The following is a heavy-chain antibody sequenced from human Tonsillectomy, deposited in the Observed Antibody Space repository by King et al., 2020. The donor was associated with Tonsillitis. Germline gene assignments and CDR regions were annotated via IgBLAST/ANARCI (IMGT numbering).Heavy chain of an antibody. D-gene: IGHD1-1*01. Sequence: VQLVESGGGLVQPGGSLRLSCAASGFTFSIYSMNWVRQAPGKGLEWVSYISSSSSTIYYADSVKGRFTISRDNDKNSLFLQMNSLRAEDAAVYYCTRGDWNAGYAFDIWGHGTMVTVSS. J-gene: IGHJ3*02. V-gene: IGHV3-48*04. CDR1: GFTFSIYS. CDR3: TRGDWNAGYAFDI. CDR2: ISSSSSTI.